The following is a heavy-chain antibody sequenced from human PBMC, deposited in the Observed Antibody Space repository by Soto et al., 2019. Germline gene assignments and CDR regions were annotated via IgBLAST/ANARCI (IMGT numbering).Heavy chain of an antibody. CDR1: GFTFSSYA. J-gene: IGHJ4*02. CDR2: ISGSGGST. Sequence: LRLSCAASGFTFSSYAMSWVRQAPGKGLEWVSAISGSGGSTYYADSVKGRFTISRDNSKNTLYLQMNSLRAEDTAVYYCAKTTGYCSSTSCYTSGFDYWGQGTLVTVSS. D-gene: IGHD2-2*02. CDR3: AKTTGYCSSTSCYTSGFDY. V-gene: IGHV3-23*01.